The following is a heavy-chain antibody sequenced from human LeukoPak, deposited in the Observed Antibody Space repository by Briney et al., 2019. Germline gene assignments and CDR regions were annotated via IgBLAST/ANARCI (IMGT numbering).Heavy chain of an antibody. V-gene: IGHV4-34*01. Sequence: PSETLSLTCAVYGGSFSGYYWSWIRQPPGKGLEWIGEINHSGSTNYNPSLKSRVAISVATSKNQFSLKLSSVTAADTAVYYCARGPYYGSGRNDYWGQGTLVTVSS. J-gene: IGHJ4*02. CDR1: GGSFSGYY. CDR3: ARGPYYGSGRNDY. CDR2: INHSGST. D-gene: IGHD3-10*01.